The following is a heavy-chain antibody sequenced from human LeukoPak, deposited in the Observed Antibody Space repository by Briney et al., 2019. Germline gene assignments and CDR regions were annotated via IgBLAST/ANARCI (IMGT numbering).Heavy chain of an antibody. CDR3: ARDRGGVVPAATWFDP. V-gene: IGHV1-3*01. CDR2: INAGNGNT. J-gene: IGHJ5*02. D-gene: IGHD2-2*01. Sequence: ASVKVSCKASGYTFTSYGISWVRQAPGQGLEWMGWINAGNGNTKYSQKFQGRVTITRDTSASTAYMELSSLRSGDTAVYYCARDRGGVVPAATWFDPWGQGTLVTVSS. CDR1: GYTFTSYG.